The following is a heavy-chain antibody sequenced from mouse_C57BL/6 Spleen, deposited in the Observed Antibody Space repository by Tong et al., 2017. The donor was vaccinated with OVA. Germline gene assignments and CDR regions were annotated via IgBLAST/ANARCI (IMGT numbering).Heavy chain of an antibody. CDR2: INPSNGGT. D-gene: IGHD1-1*01. CDR3: ARDYYDSSWGYYFDY. Sequence: VQLQESGTELVKPGASVKLSCKASGYTFTSYWMHWVKQRPGQGLEWIGNINPSNGGTNYNEKFKSKATLTVDKSTSKAYMQLSSLTSEDSAVYYCARDYYDSSWGYYFDYWGQGTTLTVSS. CDR1: GYTFTSYW. J-gene: IGHJ2*01. V-gene: IGHV1-53*01.